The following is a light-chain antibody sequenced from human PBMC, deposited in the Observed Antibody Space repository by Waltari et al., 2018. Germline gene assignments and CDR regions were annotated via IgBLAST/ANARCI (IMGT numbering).Light chain of an antibody. CDR2: DAF. Sequence: MQVTQSPSSLSASVGDRVTITCQASQYINNFLNCYQQKPGKAPKVVIYDAFNLATGVPSRFSGGGSGTDFTFTISSLQPEDIATYYCQQYNTLPVTFGRGTKVEIK. J-gene: IGKJ4*01. V-gene: IGKV1-33*01. CDR3: QQYNTLPVT. CDR1: QYINNF.